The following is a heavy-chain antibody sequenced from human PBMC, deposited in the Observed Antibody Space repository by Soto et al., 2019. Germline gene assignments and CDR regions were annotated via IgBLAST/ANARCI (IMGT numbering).Heavy chain of an antibody. V-gene: IGHV1-69*13. J-gene: IGHJ6*02. D-gene: IGHD6-13*01. CDR1: GGTFSSYA. Sequence: SVKVSCKASGGTFSSYAISWVRQAPGQGLEWMGGIIPIFGTANYAQKFQGRVTITADESTSTAYMELSSLRSEDTALYYCAKDPLRAAAGRLVYYGMDVWGQGTTVTVSS. CDR2: IIPIFGTA. CDR3: AKDPLRAAAGRLVYYGMDV.